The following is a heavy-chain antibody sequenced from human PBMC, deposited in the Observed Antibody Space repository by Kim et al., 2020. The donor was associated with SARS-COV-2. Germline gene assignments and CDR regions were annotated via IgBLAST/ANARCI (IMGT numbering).Heavy chain of an antibody. CDR2: IYPDDSDT. Sequence: GESLKISCKGSGYSFTTYWIGWVRQMPGKGLEWMGIIYPDDSDTRYSPSFQGQVTISADKSISTAYLHWNSLKASDTAIYYCARRALGDGFLETQIDYWGQGTLVTVSS. D-gene: IGHD3-10*01. CDR3: ARRALGDGFLETQIDY. J-gene: IGHJ4*02. V-gene: IGHV5-51*01. CDR1: GYSFTTYW.